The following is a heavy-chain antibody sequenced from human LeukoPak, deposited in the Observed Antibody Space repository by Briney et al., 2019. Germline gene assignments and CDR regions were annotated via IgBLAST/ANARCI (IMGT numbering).Heavy chain of an antibody. Sequence: SQTLSLTCAISGDSVSSNSAAWNWIRQSPSRGLEWLGRTYYRSKWNNDYALSVKSRISINPDTSKIQFSLQLNSVTPEDTAVYYCARVQQLGQGFHYWGLGTLVTVSS. D-gene: IGHD6-13*01. CDR2: TYYRSKWNN. J-gene: IGHJ4*02. V-gene: IGHV6-1*01. CDR3: ARVQQLGQGFHY. CDR1: GDSVSSNSAA.